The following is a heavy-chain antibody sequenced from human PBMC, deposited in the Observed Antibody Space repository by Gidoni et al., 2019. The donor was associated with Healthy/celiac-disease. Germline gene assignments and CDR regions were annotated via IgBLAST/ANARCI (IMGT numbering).Heavy chain of an antibody. CDR2: ISGSGGST. V-gene: IGHV3-23*01. D-gene: IGHD3-22*01. Sequence: EVQLLESGGGLVQPGGSLRLSCAASGSTFRSYALSWFRQAPGKGLEWVSAISGSGGSTYYADSVKGRFTSSRDNSKNTLYLQMNSLRAEDTAVYYCAKSLEDYYDSSGYYFYYFDYWGQGTLVTVSS. CDR1: GSTFRSYA. CDR3: AKSLEDYYDSSGYYFYYFDY. J-gene: IGHJ4*02.